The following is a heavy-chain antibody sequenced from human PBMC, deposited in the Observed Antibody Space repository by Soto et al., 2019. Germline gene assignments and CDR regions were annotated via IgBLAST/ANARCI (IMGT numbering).Heavy chain of an antibody. D-gene: IGHD6-19*01. J-gene: IGHJ3*02. CDR1: GFTFDTYA. V-gene: IGHV3-23*01. CDR2: ISGSGGRA. CDR3: AKRETAGGWYADDAFDI. Sequence: EVQLLESGGGLVQPGGSLRLSCAASGFTFDTYAMAWVRQAPGKGLEWVSGISGSGGRAYYADSVKGRFTISRDNSKNTLYLQMNSLRAEDTAVHYCAKRETAGGWYADDAFDIWGQGTLVTVSS.